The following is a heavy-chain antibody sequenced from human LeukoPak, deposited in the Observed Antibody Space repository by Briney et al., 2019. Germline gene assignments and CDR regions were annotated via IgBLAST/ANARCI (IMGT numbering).Heavy chain of an antibody. J-gene: IGHJ4*02. CDR3: ARLFTTVVKGFDY. Sequence: PSETLSLTCTVSGGSISSSNYYWGWIRQPPGKGLEWIGSIYYSGSTYYNPSLKSRVTISVDTSKNQFSLKLSSVTAADTAVYYCARLFTTVVKGFDYWGQGTLVTVSS. D-gene: IGHD4-23*01. CDR1: GGSISSSNYY. V-gene: IGHV4-39*01. CDR2: IYYSGST.